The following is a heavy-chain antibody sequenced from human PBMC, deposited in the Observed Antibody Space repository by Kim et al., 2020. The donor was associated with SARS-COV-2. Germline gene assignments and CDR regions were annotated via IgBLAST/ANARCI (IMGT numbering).Heavy chain of an antibody. D-gene: IGHD3-22*01. Sequence: GGSLRLSCAASGFTFDDYAMHWVRQAPGKGLEWVSAISWNGGSLGYADSVKGRFTISRDNAKNSLYLQMNSLRAEDTAFYYCAKDYHSSSYYYGRSLSSGGMDVWGQGTTVTVSS. J-gene: IGHJ6*02. CDR3: AKDYHSSSYYYGRSLSSGGMDV. CDR1: GFTFDDYA. CDR2: ISWNGGSL. V-gene: IGHV3-9*01.